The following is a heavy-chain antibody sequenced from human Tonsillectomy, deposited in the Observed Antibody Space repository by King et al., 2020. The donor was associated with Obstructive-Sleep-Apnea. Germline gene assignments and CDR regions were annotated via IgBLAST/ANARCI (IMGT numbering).Heavy chain of an antibody. D-gene: IGHD2-15*01. CDR2: IYYSGST. Sequence: QLQESGPGLVKPSETLSLTCTVSGGSISSSSYYWGWIRQPPGKGLEWIGSIYYSGSTYYNPSLKSRVTISVDTSKNQFSLKLSSVTAADTAVYYCARVARNYCSGGSCSHWGQGTLVTVSS. CDR3: ARVARNYCSGGSCSH. V-gene: IGHV4-39*07. CDR1: GGSISSSSYY. J-gene: IGHJ4*02.